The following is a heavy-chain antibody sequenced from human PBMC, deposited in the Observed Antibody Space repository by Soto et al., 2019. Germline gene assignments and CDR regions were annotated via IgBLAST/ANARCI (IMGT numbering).Heavy chain of an antibody. V-gene: IGHV3-23*01. CDR2: VSIGGST. J-gene: IGHJ4*02. Sequence: DVQLLESGGCLVQPEGSLRLSCAASGFTFSSYAMGWVRQGPGKGLEWVAVVSIGGSTHYADSVRGRFTISRDNSTNTLSLQMNSLTAEDTAVYFCAKRRGAGGHFDYWGQGAVVTVSS. CDR3: AKRRGAGGHFDY. D-gene: IGHD2-15*01. CDR1: GFTFSSYA.